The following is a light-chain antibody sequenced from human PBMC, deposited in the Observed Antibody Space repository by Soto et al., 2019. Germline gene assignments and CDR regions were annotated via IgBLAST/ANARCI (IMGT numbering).Light chain of an antibody. V-gene: IGKV3-15*01. J-gene: IGKJ2*01. CDR1: ESVGSN. CDR3: QQYNDWSPGA. CDR2: GAS. Sequence: EIVMTQSPATMSVSPGEKATLSCRASESVGSNLAGYQQKPGQSPSLLIHGASTRATGIPARFSGSGSGTEFSLTISSLQPEDFAVYHCQQYNDWSPGAFGQGTKLEIK.